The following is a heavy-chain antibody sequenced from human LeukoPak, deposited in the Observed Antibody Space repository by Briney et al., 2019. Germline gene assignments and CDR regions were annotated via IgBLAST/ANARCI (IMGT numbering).Heavy chain of an antibody. CDR1: GFTFSSYG. CDR2: ISYDGSSE. D-gene: IGHD6-19*01. V-gene: IGHV3-30*18. Sequence: PGGSLILSCAASGFTFSSYGMHWVRQAPGKGLQWVAVISYDGSSEYYADSVKGRFIISRDNSKNTLYLQVNSLRAEDTAVYYCAKDSDIAVAGTDDAFDLWGQGTMVTVSS. J-gene: IGHJ3*01. CDR3: AKDSDIAVAGTDDAFDL.